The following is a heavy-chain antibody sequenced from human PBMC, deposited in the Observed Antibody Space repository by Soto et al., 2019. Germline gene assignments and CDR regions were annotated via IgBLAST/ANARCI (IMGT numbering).Heavy chain of an antibody. J-gene: IGHJ3*02. CDR1: GYTLTELS. V-gene: IGHV1-24*01. CDR2: FDPEDGET. Sequence: ASVKVSCKVSGYTLTELSMHWVRQAPGKGLEWMGGFDPEDGETIYAQKFQGRVTMTEDTSTDTAYMELSSLRSEDTAVYYCATDRYYYDSGPHDAFDIWGQGTMVTVSS. D-gene: IGHD3-10*01. CDR3: ATDRYYYDSGPHDAFDI.